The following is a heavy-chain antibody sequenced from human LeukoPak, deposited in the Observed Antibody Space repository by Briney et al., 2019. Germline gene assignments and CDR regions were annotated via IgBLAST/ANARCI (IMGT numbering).Heavy chain of an antibody. J-gene: IGHJ4*02. Sequence: GGSLRLSYAASGFTFSSYGMHWVRQAPGKGLEWVAVIWYDGSNKYYADSVEGRFTIFRDNSKNTLYLQMNSLRAEDTAVYYCAREGPDAFDYWGQGTLVTVSS. CDR1: GFTFSSYG. D-gene: IGHD1-14*01. V-gene: IGHV3-33*01. CDR2: IWYDGSNK. CDR3: AREGPDAFDY.